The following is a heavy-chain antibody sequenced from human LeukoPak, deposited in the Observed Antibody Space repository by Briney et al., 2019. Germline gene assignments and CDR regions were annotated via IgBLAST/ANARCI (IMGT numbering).Heavy chain of an antibody. CDR2: ISGSGGST. Sequence: PGGSLRLSCAGSGFTFSSYAMSWVRQAPGKGLEWVSAISGSGGSTYYADSVKGRFTISRDNSKNTLYLQMNSLRAEDTAVYYCAKGSGHAIVSSDYWGQGTLVTVSS. CDR1: GFTFSSYA. V-gene: IGHV3-23*01. J-gene: IGHJ4*02. D-gene: IGHD5/OR15-5a*01. CDR3: AKGSGHAIVSSDY.